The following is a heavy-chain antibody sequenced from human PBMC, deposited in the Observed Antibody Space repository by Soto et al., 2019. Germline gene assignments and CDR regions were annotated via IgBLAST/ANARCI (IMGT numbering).Heavy chain of an antibody. J-gene: IGHJ3*02. CDR3: ARPETGRNDAFDI. Sequence: ASVKVSCKASGGTFSSYAISWVRQAPGQGLEWMGGIIPIFGTANYAQKFQGRVTITADESTSTAYMELSSLRSEDTAVYCCARPETGRNDAFDIWGQGTMVT. D-gene: IGHD7-27*01. CDR2: IIPIFGTA. CDR1: GGTFSSYA. V-gene: IGHV1-69*13.